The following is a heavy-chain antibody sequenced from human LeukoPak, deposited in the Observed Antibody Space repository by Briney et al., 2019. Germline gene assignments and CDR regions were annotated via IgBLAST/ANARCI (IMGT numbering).Heavy chain of an antibody. CDR3: ARVLTKGNYYGSGYLIDY. J-gene: IGHJ4*02. D-gene: IGHD3-10*01. Sequence: PGGSLRLSCAASGFTFSSYAMHWVRQAPGKGLEWVAVISYDGSNKYYADSVKGRFTISRDNSKNTLYLQMNSLRAEDTAVYYCARVLTKGNYYGSGYLIDYWGQGTLVTVSS. V-gene: IGHV3-30-3*01. CDR2: ISYDGSNK. CDR1: GFTFSSYA.